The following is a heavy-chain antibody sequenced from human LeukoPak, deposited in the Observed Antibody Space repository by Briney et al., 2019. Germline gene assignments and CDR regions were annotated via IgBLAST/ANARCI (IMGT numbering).Heavy chain of an antibody. J-gene: IGHJ4*02. Sequence: SETLSLTCTVSGGSISTYYWSWIRQPAGKGLEWIGHIYTSGTTNYNPSLKSRVTMSVDTSKNQFSLKLNSVTAADTAVYYCARLYSSSSHFDYWGPGTLVTVSS. CDR2: IYTSGTT. V-gene: IGHV4-4*07. D-gene: IGHD6-6*01. CDR3: ARLYSSSSHFDY. CDR1: GGSISTYY.